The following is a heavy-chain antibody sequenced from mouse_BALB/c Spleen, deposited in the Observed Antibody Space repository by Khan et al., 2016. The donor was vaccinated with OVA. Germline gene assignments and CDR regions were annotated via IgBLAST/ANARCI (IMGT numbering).Heavy chain of an antibody. CDR1: GYTFTSYV. V-gene: IGHV1S136*01. D-gene: IGHD1-2*01. CDR3: TRQLRRQGFPY. Sequence: VQLKQSGPELVKPGASVKMSCMASGYTFTSYVIHWVRQKPGQDLEWIGYIYPYNDDTKYNEKFKGKATLTSDKSSSTAFMELSSLTSEDSAVDYCTRQLRRQGFPYWGQGTLVTVSA. J-gene: IGHJ3*01. CDR2: IYPYNDDT.